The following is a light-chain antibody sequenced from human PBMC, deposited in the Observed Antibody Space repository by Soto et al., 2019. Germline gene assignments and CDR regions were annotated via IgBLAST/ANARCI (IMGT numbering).Light chain of an antibody. CDR3: QQYNAWPPKVT. J-gene: IGKJ5*01. CDR2: GAS. V-gene: IGKV3-15*01. CDR1: QSVSSN. Sequence: EIVMGQSPVTLSMCPGRRSISCCAATQSVSSNLAWYQQKPGQAPRLLIYGASTRATGIPARFSGSGSGTEFTLTIRRLQSEDFVVYYCQQYNAWPPKVTCGKGTRLEIK.